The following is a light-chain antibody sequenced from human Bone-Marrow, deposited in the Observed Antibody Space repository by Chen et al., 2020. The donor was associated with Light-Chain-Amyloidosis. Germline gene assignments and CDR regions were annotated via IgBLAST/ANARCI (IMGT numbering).Light chain of an antibody. V-gene: IGLV2-14*01. CDR3: SAYTSSSTSWV. CDR1: SSDVGSYNY. CDR2: EVS. J-gene: IGLJ3*02. Sequence: QSALTQPASVSGSPGQSIAISCTGTSSDVGSYNYVSWYQQHPGKAPKLMLSEVSNRPSGVSNRFSGSKSGNTASLTISGLQAEDEADYYCSAYTSSSTSWVFGGGTKLTVL.